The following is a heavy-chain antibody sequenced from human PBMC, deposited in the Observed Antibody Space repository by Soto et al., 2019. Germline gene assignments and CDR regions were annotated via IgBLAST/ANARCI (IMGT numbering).Heavy chain of an antibody. D-gene: IGHD2-21*02. V-gene: IGHV1-69*01. CDR1: GGTFSSHS. CDR2: IITLFGTS. CDR3: AREVGYGDFSAALLD. Sequence: VQLMQSGAEVKKPGSSVKVSCKASGGTFSSHSINWVRQAPGQGLEWRGGIITLFGTSNYAQNCQGRVTITADQSTSTAYMELNSLTSDDTAVYYCAREVGYGDFSAALLDWGQGTLVTVSS. J-gene: IGHJ4*02.